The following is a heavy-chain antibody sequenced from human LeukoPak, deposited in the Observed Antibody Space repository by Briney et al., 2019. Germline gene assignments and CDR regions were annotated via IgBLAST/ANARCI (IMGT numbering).Heavy chain of an antibody. J-gene: IGHJ5*02. CDR1: GYPFTPWE. Sequence: GASVKVSCTTSGYPFTPWEINWVRQAAGQGLEWMGWVHPNSGNTAYAQKFQGRVTMTRDTSISTAYMELSGLRFDDTAVYFCARGPRNDPWGQGTLVTVSS. V-gene: IGHV1-8*01. CDR3: ARGPRNDP. CDR2: VHPNSGNT. D-gene: IGHD1-14*01.